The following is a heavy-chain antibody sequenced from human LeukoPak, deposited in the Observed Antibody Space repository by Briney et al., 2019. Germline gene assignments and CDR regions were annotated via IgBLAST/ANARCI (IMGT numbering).Heavy chain of an antibody. J-gene: IGHJ4*02. D-gene: IGHD5-24*01. CDR3: ARGISRDGYNFDY. Sequence: GGSLRLSCAASGFTFSSYGMHWVRQAPGKGLEWVAVIWYDGSNKYYADSVKGRFTISRDNAKNSLYLQMNSLRAEDTAVYYCARGISRDGYNFDYWGQGTLVTVSS. CDR2: IWYDGSNK. CDR1: GFTFSSYG. V-gene: IGHV3-33*01.